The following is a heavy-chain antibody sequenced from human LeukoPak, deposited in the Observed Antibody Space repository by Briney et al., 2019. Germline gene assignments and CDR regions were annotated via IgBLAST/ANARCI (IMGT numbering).Heavy chain of an antibody. J-gene: IGHJ4*02. Sequence: ASVKVSCKASGYTFTAYYIHWVRKAPGQGLEWMGWINPNSGETDYAQRFQGRVTMTRDTSISTAYMELSSLRSDDTAVYYCARPSGSRPNYFFDFWGQGTLVTVSS. D-gene: IGHD4/OR15-4a*01. CDR2: INPNSGET. CDR3: ARPSGSRPNYFFDF. V-gene: IGHV1-2*02. CDR1: GYTFTAYY.